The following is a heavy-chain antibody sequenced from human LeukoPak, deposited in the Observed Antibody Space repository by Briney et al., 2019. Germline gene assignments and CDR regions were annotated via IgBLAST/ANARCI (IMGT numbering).Heavy chain of an antibody. Sequence: GGSLRLSCAASGFTFSSYAMHWVRQAPGNGLEWVAVISYDGSNKYYADSVKGRFTISRDNSKNTLYLQMNSLRAEDTAVYYCAREPPGMVATGEYDYWGQGTLVTVSS. J-gene: IGHJ4*02. V-gene: IGHV3-30*04. D-gene: IGHD5-12*01. CDR1: GFTFSSYA. CDR3: AREPPGMVATGEYDY. CDR2: ISYDGSNK.